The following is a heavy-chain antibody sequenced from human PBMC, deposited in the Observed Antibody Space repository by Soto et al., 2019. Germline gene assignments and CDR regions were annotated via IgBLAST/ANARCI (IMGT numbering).Heavy chain of an antibody. Sequence: SSETLSLTCTVSGGSISSYYWSWIRQPPGKGLEWIGYIYYSGSTNYNPSLKSRVTISVDTSKNQFSLKLSSVTAADTAVYYCATLVGESIPRFDPWGQGTLVTVSS. CDR3: ATLVGESIPRFDP. CDR1: GGSISSYY. V-gene: IGHV4-59*01. J-gene: IGHJ5*02. D-gene: IGHD3-10*01. CDR2: IYYSGST.